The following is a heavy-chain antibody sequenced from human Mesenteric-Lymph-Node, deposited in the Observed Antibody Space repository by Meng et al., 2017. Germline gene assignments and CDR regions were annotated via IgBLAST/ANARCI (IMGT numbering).Heavy chain of an antibody. CDR1: GFTFSDYY. CDR2: ISSSSTI. J-gene: IGHJ4*02. Sequence: GESLKISCAASGFTFSDYYMNWVRQAPGKGLEWVSSISSSSTIYYADSVKGRFTISRDNAKNSLYLQMNSLRAEDTAVYYCARDGAARGNYDSSGYWDWGQGTLVTVSS. V-gene: IGHV3-69-1*01. CDR3: ARDGAARGNYDSSGYWD. D-gene: IGHD3-22*01.